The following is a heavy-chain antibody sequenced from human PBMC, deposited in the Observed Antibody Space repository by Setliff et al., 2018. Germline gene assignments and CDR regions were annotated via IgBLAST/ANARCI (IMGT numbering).Heavy chain of an antibody. Sequence: ASVKVSCKASGYTFTSYGFSWVRRAPGQGLEWMGWISGYNGNTNYAQKVQGRVTMTTDTSTGTIYMELRGLRADDTAVYYCARAPAYSSTPGSYAFDIWGQGTMVTVSS. D-gene: IGHD6-13*01. CDR3: ARAPAYSSTPGSYAFDI. J-gene: IGHJ3*02. CDR1: GYTFTSYG. V-gene: IGHV1-18*01. CDR2: ISGYNGNT.